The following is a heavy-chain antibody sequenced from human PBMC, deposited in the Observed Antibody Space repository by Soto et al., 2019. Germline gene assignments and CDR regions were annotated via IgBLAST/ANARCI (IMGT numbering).Heavy chain of an antibody. CDR1: GFTFSNAW. D-gene: IGHD3-3*01. J-gene: IGHJ6*02. V-gene: IGHV3-15*07. Sequence: EVQLVESGGGLVKPGGSLRLSCAASGFTFSNAWMNWVRQAPGKGLEWVGRIKSKTDGGTTDYAAPVKGRFTISRDDSQHTLYLQMNSLKTEDPAVYYCTTDGGLRFPDWRDGMDVWGQGTTVTVSS. CDR3: TTDGGLRFPDWRDGMDV. CDR2: IKSKTDGGTT.